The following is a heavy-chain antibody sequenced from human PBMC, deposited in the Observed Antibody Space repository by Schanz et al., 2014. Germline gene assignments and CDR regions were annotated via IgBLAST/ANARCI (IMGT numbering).Heavy chain of an antibody. Sequence: EVQLVESGGGLVQPGGSLRVSCAASGFTFRSYWMNWVRQAPGKGLEWVANIKQDGSDKHYVDSVKGRFTISRDNAKNSVYLQMNSLRVEDTAVYYCARDPNSVNELDYWGQGTLVTVSS. CDR1: GFTFRSYW. CDR2: IKQDGSDK. V-gene: IGHV3-7*03. D-gene: IGHD5-12*01. CDR3: ARDPNSVNELDY. J-gene: IGHJ4*02.